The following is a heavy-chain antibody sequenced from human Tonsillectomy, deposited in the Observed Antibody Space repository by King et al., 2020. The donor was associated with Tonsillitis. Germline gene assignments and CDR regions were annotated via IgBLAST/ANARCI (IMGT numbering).Heavy chain of an antibody. V-gene: IGHV3-48*03. D-gene: IGHD6-19*01. CDR1: GFTFSNYE. CDR3: ARTLTVAPHSYFDY. Sequence: VQLVESGGTLVQPGGSLRLSCAASGFTFSNYEMNWVRQAPGKGLEWVSYISTSGNIIYYADSVKGRFTISRDNAKNSLSLQMNTLRAEDTAVYYCARTLTVAPHSYFDYWGQGTLVTVSS. J-gene: IGHJ4*02. CDR2: ISTSGNII.